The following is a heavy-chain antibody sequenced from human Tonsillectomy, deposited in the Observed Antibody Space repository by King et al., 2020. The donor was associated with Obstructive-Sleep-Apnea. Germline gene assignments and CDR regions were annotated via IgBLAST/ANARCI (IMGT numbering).Heavy chain of an antibody. V-gene: IGHV1-3*01. Sequence: QVQLVQSGAEVKKPGASVKVSCKASGYTFTNYAIHWVRQAPGQRLEWMGWINAGNGKTKSSQKFQGIGTITRDTSASPAYMWLGSLRSEDTAVYYCARPEAYYYDSSGFYSFDFWGQGSLVTVAS. CDR1: GYTFTNYA. J-gene: IGHJ4*02. CDR3: ARPEAYYYDSSGFYSFDF. CDR2: INAGNGKT. D-gene: IGHD3-22*01.